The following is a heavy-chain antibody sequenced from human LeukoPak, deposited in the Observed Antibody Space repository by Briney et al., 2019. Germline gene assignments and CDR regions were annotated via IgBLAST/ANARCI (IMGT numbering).Heavy chain of an antibody. V-gene: IGHV3-21*01. CDR1: GFTFSSYA. Sequence: KTGGSLRLSCAASGFTFSSYAMSWVRQAPGKGLEWVSSISSSSSYIYYADSVKGRFTISRDNAKNSLYLQMNSLRAEDTAVYYCARDHGPSGMDVWGQGTTVTVSS. CDR3: ARDHGPSGMDV. J-gene: IGHJ6*02. D-gene: IGHD4-17*01. CDR2: ISSSSSYI.